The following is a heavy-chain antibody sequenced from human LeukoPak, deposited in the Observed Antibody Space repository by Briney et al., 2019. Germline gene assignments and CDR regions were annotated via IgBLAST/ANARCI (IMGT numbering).Heavy chain of an antibody. CDR3: ARVGYYDFWSGTLKDYYMDV. CDR1: GFTFSSYS. CDR2: ISSSSSTI. J-gene: IGHJ6*03. Sequence: GGSLRPSCAASGFTFSSYSMNWVRQAPGKGLEWVSYISSSSSTIYYADSVKGRFTISRDNAKNSLYLQMNSLRAEDTAVYYCARVGYYDFWSGTLKDYYMDVWGKGTTVTVSS. V-gene: IGHV3-48*01. D-gene: IGHD3-3*01.